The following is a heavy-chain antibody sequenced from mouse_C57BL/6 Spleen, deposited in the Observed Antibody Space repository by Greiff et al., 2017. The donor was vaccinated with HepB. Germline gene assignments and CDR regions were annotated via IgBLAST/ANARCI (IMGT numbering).Heavy chain of an antibody. CDR2: IYPGDGDT. CDR1: GYAFSSYW. D-gene: IGHD3-1*01. Sequence: QVQLQQSGAELVKPGASVKISCKASGYAFSSYWMNWVKQRPGKGLEWIGQIYPGDGDTNYNGKFKGKATLTADKSSSTAYMQLSSLTSEDSAVYFCARWGIGNYYAMDYWGQGTSVTVSS. V-gene: IGHV1-80*01. J-gene: IGHJ4*01. CDR3: ARWGIGNYYAMDY.